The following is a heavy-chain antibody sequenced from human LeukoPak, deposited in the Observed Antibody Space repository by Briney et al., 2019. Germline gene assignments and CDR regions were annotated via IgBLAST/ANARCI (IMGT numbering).Heavy chain of an antibody. V-gene: IGHV4-39*01. CDR2: IYYNGST. J-gene: IGHJ4*02. Sequence: SETLSLTCTVSGGSISSSSYYWGLIRQPPGKGLEWIGSIYYNGSTYYNPSLKSRVTISVDTSKNQFSLKLSSVTAADTAVYYCARLDGYFDWLLTIDYWGQGTLVTVSS. CDR1: GGSISSSSYY. CDR3: ARLDGYFDWLLTIDY. D-gene: IGHD3-9*01.